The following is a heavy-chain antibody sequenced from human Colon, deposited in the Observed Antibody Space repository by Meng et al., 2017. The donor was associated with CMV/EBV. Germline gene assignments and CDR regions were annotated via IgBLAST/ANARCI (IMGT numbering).Heavy chain of an antibody. Sequence: GESLKISCAASGFTVSSDYMSWVRQAPGKGLEWVSVIYGGGGTDYGDSVKGRFTISRDAAKNALYLQMNSLRAEDTAVYYCARDLYKYGTLSLSAMDVWGQGTTVTVSS. J-gene: IGHJ6*02. V-gene: IGHV3-53*01. CDR2: IYGGGGT. D-gene: IGHD5-18*01. CDR1: GFTVSSDY. CDR3: ARDLYKYGTLSLSAMDV.